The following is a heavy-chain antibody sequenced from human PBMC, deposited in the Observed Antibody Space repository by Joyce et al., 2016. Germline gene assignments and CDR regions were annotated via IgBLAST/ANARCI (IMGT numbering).Heavy chain of an antibody. CDR2: ISWDGGRT. V-gene: IGHV3-43*01. CDR1: GFTFDDYT. CDR3: AKDNGYTYGYYFDS. D-gene: IGHD5-18*01. J-gene: IGHJ4*02. Sequence: EVQLVESGGVVVQPGGSLRLSCAASGFTFDDYTMHWVRQAPGKGLEWVSLISWDGGRTYYADSVKGRFTISRDNSKNSLYLQMNSLRTEDSALYYCAKDNGYTYGYYFDSWGQGTLVTVSS.